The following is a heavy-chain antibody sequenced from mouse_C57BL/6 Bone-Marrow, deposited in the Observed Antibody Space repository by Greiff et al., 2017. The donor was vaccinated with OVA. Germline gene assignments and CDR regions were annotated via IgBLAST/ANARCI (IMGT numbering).Heavy chain of an antibody. V-gene: IGHV14-3*01. Sequence: EVKLQQPVAELVRPGASVKLSCTASGFTITNTYMHWVKQRPEQGLEWIGRIDPANGNTKYAPKFQGKATLTADTSSNTAYLQLSSLTSEDTDIYYCASEFITTVPAGDYWGQGTTLTVSS. CDR1: GFTITNTY. D-gene: IGHD1-1*01. CDR2: IDPANGNT. CDR3: ASEFITTVPAGDY. J-gene: IGHJ2*01.